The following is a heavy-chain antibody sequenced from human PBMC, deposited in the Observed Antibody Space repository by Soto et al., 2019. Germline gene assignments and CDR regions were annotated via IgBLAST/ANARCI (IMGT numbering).Heavy chain of an antibody. CDR1: GFTFSSYA. CDR3: AHIARQKAGPFHDLSTYYFDY. V-gene: IGHV3-23*01. Sequence: PGGSLRLSCAASGFTFSSYAMSWVRQAPGKGLEWVSAISGSGGSTYYADSVKGRFTISRDNSKNTLYLQMNSLRAEDTATYYCAHIARQKAGPFHDLSTYYFDYWGQGTLVTVSS. CDR2: ISGSGGST. D-gene: IGHD3-16*01. J-gene: IGHJ4*02.